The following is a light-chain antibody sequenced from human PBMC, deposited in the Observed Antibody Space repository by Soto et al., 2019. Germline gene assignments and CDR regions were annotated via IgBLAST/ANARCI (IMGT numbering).Light chain of an antibody. CDR3: QSYDSSLSAVV. CDR2: VDI. V-gene: IGLV1-40*01. Sequence: QSVLTQPPSVSGAPGQTVTISCTGSSSNIGARYEVHWYQQLPGTAPKLLIYVDIKRPSGVPDRFSGSKSGASASLAITGLLSEDEAEYYCQSYDSSLSAVVFGGGTKLTVL. CDR1: SSNIGARYE. J-gene: IGLJ2*01.